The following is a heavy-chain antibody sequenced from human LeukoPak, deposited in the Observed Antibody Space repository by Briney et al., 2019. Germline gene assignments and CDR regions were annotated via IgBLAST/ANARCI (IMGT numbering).Heavy chain of an antibody. D-gene: IGHD2-2*01. V-gene: IGHV3-23*01. J-gene: IGHJ4*02. CDR3: AKRRYCTSTSCHDFDY. CDR1: GFTFNNYW. CDR2: ISADGDST. Sequence: GGSLRLSCLASGFTFNNYWMSWVRQAPGKGLEWVSAISADGDSTYYADSVKGRFTISRDNSKNTLYLQMNGLRPGDTAVYYCAKRRYCTSTSCHDFDYWGQGTLVTVSS.